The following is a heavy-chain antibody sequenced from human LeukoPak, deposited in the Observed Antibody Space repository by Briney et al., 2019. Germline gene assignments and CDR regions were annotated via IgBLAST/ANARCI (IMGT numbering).Heavy chain of an antibody. Sequence: ASVKVSCKASGYTFTGYYMHWARQAPGQGLEWMGWINPNSGGTNYAQKFQGRVTMTRDTSISTAYMELSRLRSDDTAVYYCARSRGSYDNFQHWGQGTLVTVSS. V-gene: IGHV1-2*02. D-gene: IGHD1-26*01. CDR1: GYTFTGYY. CDR2: INPNSGGT. CDR3: ARSRGSYDNFQH. J-gene: IGHJ1*01.